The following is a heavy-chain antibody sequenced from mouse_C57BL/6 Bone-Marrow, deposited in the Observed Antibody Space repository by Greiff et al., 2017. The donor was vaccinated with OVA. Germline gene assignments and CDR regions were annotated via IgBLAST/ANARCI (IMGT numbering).Heavy chain of an antibody. CDR3: AREGGYGYDEAWFAY. J-gene: IGHJ3*01. CDR1: GFTFSDYY. V-gene: IGHV5-16*01. Sequence: EVMLVESEGGLVQPGSSMKLSCTASGFTFSDYYMAWVRQVPEKGLEWVANINYDGSSTYYLDSLKSRFIISRDNAKNILYLQMSSLKSEDTATYYCAREGGYGYDEAWFAYWGQGTLVTVSA. CDR2: INYDGSST. D-gene: IGHD2-2*01.